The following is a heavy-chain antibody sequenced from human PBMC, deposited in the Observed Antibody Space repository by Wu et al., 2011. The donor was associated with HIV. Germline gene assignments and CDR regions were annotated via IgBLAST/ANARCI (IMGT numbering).Heavy chain of an antibody. CDR2: TIPFFGTT. J-gene: IGHJ4*02. CDR3: ARGHSEIAKLDY. V-gene: IGHV1-69*05. CDR1: GDTFSNSA. D-gene: IGHD6-13*01. Sequence: QVHLVQSGAEVKKPGSSVKVSCKASGDTFSNSAINWVRQAPGQGLEWMGGTIPFFGTTNYAQKFQGRVSITTDASTNTAYMELSSLRSDDTAIYYCARGHSEIAKLDYWGQGTLVTVSS.